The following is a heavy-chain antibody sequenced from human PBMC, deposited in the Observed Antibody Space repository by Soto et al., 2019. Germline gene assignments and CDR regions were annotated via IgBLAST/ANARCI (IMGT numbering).Heavy chain of an antibody. CDR1: GLPFSSYE. Sequence: GGSLRLSCASSGLPFSSYEMNWVRQAAGKGLEWVSYISSGGTITYNADSVKGRFTISRDNAKNSLYLQMNSLRAEDTAVYYCARDYDFWSGLDYYYYGMDVWGQGT. CDR2: ISSGGTIT. D-gene: IGHD3-3*01. J-gene: IGHJ6*02. CDR3: ARDYDFWSGLDYYYYGMDV. V-gene: IGHV3-48*03.